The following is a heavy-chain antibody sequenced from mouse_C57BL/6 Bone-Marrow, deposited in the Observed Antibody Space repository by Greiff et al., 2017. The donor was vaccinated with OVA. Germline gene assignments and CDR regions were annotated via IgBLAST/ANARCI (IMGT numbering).Heavy chain of an antibody. V-gene: IGHV7-1*01. CDR1: GFTFSDFY. J-gene: IGHJ4*01. Sequence: EVKLMESGGGLVQSGRSLRLSCATSGFTFSDFYMEWVRQAPGKGLEWIAASRNKANDYTTEYSASVKGRFIVSRDTSQSILYLQMNALRAEDTAIYYCARDYYNYAMDYWGQGTSVTVSS. CDR3: ARDYYNYAMDY. D-gene: IGHD2-12*01. CDR2: SRNKANDYTT.